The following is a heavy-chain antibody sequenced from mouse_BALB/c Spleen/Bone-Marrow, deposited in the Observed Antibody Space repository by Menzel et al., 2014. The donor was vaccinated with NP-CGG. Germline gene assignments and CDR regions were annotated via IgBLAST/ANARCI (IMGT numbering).Heavy chain of an antibody. CDR1: GFTFSNYG. CDR2: ISGGGSYT. CDR3: ARHAYYDQTEVSFVY. Sequence: EVQLVESGGGLVKSGGSLKLSCAASGFTFSNYGMSWVSQTPEQRLEWVATISGGGSYTFYSDSVKGRFTISRDNAKNDLYLQLSGLRPVDTALYYCARHAYYDQTEVSFVYWGQGTLVTVSA. V-gene: IGHV5-9-2*01. D-gene: IGHD2-4*01. J-gene: IGHJ3*01.